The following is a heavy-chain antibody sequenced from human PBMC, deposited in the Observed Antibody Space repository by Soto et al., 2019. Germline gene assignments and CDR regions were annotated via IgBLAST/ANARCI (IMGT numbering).Heavy chain of an antibody. CDR2: TYYRSKWYN. CDR1: GDSVSSNTAS. V-gene: IGHV6-1*01. CDR3: AKGDNLGPKTGYPFDP. D-gene: IGHD6-25*01. J-gene: IGHJ5*02. Sequence: SQTLSLTCAISGDSVSSNTASWNWIRQSPSRGLEWLGRTYYRSKWYNDYAVSVKSRIIINPDTSNNQFSRQLNSVTPEDTSVYFCAKGDNLGPKTGYPFDPWGQGIMVTVSS.